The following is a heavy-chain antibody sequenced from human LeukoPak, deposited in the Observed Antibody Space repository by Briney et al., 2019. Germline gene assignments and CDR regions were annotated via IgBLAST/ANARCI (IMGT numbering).Heavy chain of an antibody. V-gene: IGHV1-2*02. D-gene: IGHD1-14*01. CDR1: GYTFTGYY. CDR2: INPNSGGT. CDR3: ARDQPPSTVRGYFDY. J-gene: IGHJ4*02. Sequence: GASVKVSCKASGYTFTGYYMHWVRQAPGQGLEWMGWINPNSGGTNYAQKFQGRVTMTRDTSISTAYMELSRLRSDDTAVYYCARDQPPSTVRGYFDYWGQGTLVTVSS.